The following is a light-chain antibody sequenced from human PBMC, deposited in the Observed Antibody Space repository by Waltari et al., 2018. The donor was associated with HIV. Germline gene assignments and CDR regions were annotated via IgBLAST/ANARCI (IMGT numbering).Light chain of an antibody. J-gene: IGLJ1*01. V-gene: IGLV3-19*01. CDR2: GKD. CDR1: SPRRYS. CDR3: DSRDTNDKHHV. Sequence: SVLPQSPAVSVSLGQTVRITCQGDSPRRYSATWYQQKPGQAPVVVMYGKDNRPSGIPDRFSGSSSGNTGSLTITGAQAEDEAVYYCDSRDTNDKHHVFGTGTKVTV.